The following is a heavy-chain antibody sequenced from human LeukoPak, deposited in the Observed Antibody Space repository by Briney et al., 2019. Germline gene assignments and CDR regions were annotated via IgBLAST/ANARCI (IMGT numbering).Heavy chain of an antibody. CDR3: AKGPSYGSGSYYNPNWLDP. V-gene: IGHV3-23*01. J-gene: IGHJ5*02. CDR2: ISGSGGST. CDR1: GFTFSSYA. D-gene: IGHD3-10*01. Sequence: PGASLRLSCAASGFTFSSYAMSWVRQAPGKGLQWVSTISGSGGSTYYADSVKGRFTISRDNSKNTLYLQMNSLRAEDTAVYYCAKGPSYGSGSYYNPNWLDPWGQGTLVTVSS.